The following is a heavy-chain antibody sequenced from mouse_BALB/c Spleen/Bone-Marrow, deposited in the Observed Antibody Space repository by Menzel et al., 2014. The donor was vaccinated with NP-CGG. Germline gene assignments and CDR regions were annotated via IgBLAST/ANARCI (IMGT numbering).Heavy chain of an antibody. V-gene: IGHV4-1*02. D-gene: IGHD1-1*01. J-gene: IGHJ3*01. CDR3: ARLYFYGQIAY. CDR1: GFDFSRYW. Sequence: VQLKQSGGGLVQPGGSLKLSCAASGFDFSRYWMSWVRQAPGKGLEWIGEINPDSSTINYAPSLKDKFIISRDNAKNTLYLQMSKVRSEDTALYYCARLYFYGQIAYWGQGTLVTISA. CDR2: INPDSSTI.